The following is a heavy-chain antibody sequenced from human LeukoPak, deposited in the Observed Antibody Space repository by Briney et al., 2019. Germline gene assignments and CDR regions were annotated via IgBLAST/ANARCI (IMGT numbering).Heavy chain of an antibody. CDR2: IWYDGSNK. CDR3: ARHIAVADAFDY. Sequence: PGGSLRLSCAATGFTSVNYAMSWVRQAPGKGLEWVAVIWYDGSNKYYADSVKGRFTISRDNSKNTLYLQMNSLRAEDTAVYYCARHIAVADAFDYWGQGTLVTVSS. J-gene: IGHJ4*02. D-gene: IGHD6-19*01. V-gene: IGHV3-33*08. CDR1: GFTSVNYA.